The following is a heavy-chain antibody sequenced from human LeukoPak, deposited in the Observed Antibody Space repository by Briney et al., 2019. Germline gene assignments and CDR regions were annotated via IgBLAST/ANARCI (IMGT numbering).Heavy chain of an antibody. CDR3: ASAITIFGVVTSYAEHFQH. Sequence: SETLSLTCAVYGGSFSGYYWSWIRQPPGKGLEWIGYIYHSGSTYYNPSLKSRVTISVDRSKNQFSLKLSSVTAADTAVYYCASAITIFGVVTSYAEHFQHWGQGTLVTVSS. J-gene: IGHJ1*01. D-gene: IGHD3-3*01. CDR1: GGSFSGYY. CDR2: IYHSGST. V-gene: IGHV4-34*01.